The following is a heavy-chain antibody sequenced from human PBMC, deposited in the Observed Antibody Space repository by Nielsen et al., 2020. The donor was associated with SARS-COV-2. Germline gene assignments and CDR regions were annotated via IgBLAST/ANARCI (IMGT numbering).Heavy chain of an antibody. D-gene: IGHD5-12*01. Sequence: SLKISCAASGFTFDDYAMHWVRQAPGKGLEWVSGISWNSGSIGYADSVKGRFTISRDNAKNSLYLQMNSLRAEDTALYYCAKLASGYDYPTDYWGQGTLVTLS. CDR1: GFTFDDYA. CDR2: ISWNSGSI. CDR3: AKLASGYDYPTDY. J-gene: IGHJ4*01. V-gene: IGHV3-9*01.